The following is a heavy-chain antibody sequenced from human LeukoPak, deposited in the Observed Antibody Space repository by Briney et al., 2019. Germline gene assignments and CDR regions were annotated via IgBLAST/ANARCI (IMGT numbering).Heavy chain of an antibody. CDR2: ISGSGGST. J-gene: IGHJ4*02. V-gene: IGHV3-23*01. D-gene: IGHD2-2*01. CDR1: GFTFSSYA. Sequence: GGSLRLSCAASGFTFSSYAMSWVRQAPGKGLEWVSAISGSGGSTYYADSVKGRFTISRDNSKNTLYLQMNSLRAEDTAVYYCAKDILLRIVVVPAAISFDYWAREPWSPSPQ. CDR3: AKDILLRIVVVPAAISFDY.